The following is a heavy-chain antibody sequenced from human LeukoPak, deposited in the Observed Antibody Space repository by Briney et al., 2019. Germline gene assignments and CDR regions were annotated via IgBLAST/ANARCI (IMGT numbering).Heavy chain of an antibody. V-gene: IGHV3-7*01. Sequence: PGGSLRLSFAASGFTFSSYWMSWVRQAPGKGLEWVANIKQDGSEKYYVDSVKGRFTISRDNAKNSLYLQMNSLRAEDTAVYYCARGVAVADAYYFDYWGQGTLVTVSS. CDR1: GFTFSSYW. J-gene: IGHJ4*02. D-gene: IGHD6-19*01. CDR2: IKQDGSEK. CDR3: ARGVAVADAYYFDY.